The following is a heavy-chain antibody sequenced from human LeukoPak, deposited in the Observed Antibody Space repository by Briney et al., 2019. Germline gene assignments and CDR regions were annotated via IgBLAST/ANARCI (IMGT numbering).Heavy chain of an antibody. CDR2: IRGSGRTT. CDR1: GFTFSSYA. Sequence: GGSLRLSCAASGFTFSSYAMYWVRQAPGKGLGWVSVIRGSGRTTYYADSVKGRFTISRDNSKNTLYLQMNSLRAEDTAVYYCARDARDGYGGNPFDYWGQGTLVTVSS. V-gene: IGHV3-23*01. CDR3: ARDARDGYGGNPFDY. D-gene: IGHD4-23*01. J-gene: IGHJ4*02.